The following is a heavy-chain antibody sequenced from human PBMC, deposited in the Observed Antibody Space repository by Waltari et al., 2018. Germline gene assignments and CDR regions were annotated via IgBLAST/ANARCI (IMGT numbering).Heavy chain of an antibody. J-gene: IGHJ4*02. CDR2: FDSGGST. V-gene: IGHV3-53*01. CDR3: ARGDGVRGVIFDY. Sequence: EVQLVESGGGLIQPGGSLRLSCAASGFTVSSNYMSWVRQAPGKGLGLVSVFDSGGSTYYADSVKGRFTISRDNSKNTLYLQMNSLRTEDTAVYYCARGDGVRGVIFDYWGQGTLVTVSS. D-gene: IGHD3-10*01. CDR1: GFTVSSNY.